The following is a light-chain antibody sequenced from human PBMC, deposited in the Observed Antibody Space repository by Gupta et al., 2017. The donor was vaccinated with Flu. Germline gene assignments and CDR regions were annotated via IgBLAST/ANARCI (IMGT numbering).Light chain of an antibody. V-gene: IGLV1-44*01. CDR2: SSN. CDR1: YSNIESNA. J-gene: IGLJ3*02. CDR3: TAWDDGLSIWL. Sequence: QSVLIQPPSASGTPGQRVIISCSGGYSNIESNAVNWYQHLQGPAPKLPIYSSNQRPSGVPDRFSGSKSGNPASRAISGLQSEDAADYYCTAWDDGLSIWLFGGGTKLTVL.